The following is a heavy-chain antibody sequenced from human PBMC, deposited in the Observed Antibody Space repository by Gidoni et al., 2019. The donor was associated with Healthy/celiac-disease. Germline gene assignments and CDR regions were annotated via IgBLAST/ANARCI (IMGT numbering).Heavy chain of an antibody. D-gene: IGHD1-26*01. Sequence: EVQLVESGGGLIQTGGSLRLSCAASGFTVSSNYMSWVRQAPGKGLEWVSVIYSGGSTYYADSVKGRFTISRDNSKNTLYLQMNSLRAEDTAVYYCARDSGSYYYYYGMDVWGQGTTVTVSS. J-gene: IGHJ6*02. V-gene: IGHV3-53*01. CDR1: GFTVSSNY. CDR3: ARDSGSYYYYYGMDV. CDR2: IYSGGST.